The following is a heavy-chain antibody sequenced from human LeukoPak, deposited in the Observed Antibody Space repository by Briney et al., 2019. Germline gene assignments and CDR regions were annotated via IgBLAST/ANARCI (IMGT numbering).Heavy chain of an antibody. CDR1: GFTFSSFG. J-gene: IGHJ4*02. V-gene: IGHV3-30*02. D-gene: IGHD3-9*01. CDR2: IRYDGSNK. Sequence: GGSLRLSCAASGFTFSSFGMHWVRQAPGKGLEWVAFIRYDGSNKYHADSVKGRFTISRDNSKNTLYLQMNSLRAEDTAVYYCAKGHYYNILTGYSVRRGLDYWGQGTLVTVSS. CDR3: AKGHYYNILTGYSVRRGLDY.